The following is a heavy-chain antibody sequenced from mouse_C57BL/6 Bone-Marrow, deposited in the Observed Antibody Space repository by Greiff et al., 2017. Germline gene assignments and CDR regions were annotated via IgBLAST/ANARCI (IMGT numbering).Heavy chain of an antibody. CDR2: ISYDGSN. CDR1: GYSITSGYY. V-gene: IGHV3-6*01. J-gene: IGHJ3*01. Sequence: ESGPGLVKPSQSLSLTCSVTGYSITSGYYWHWIRQFPGNKLEWMGYISYDGSNNYNPSLKNRISITRDTSKNQFFLKLNSVTTEDTATYYCATLLLLRFAYWGQGTLVTVSA. CDR3: ATLLLLRFAY. D-gene: IGHD2-3*01.